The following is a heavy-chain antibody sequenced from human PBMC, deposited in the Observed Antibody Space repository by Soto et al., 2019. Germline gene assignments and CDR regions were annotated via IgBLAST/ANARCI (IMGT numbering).Heavy chain of an antibody. Sequence: QVQLQESGPGLVKPSDTLSLICAVSGYSISSSHWWGWIRQPPGKGLEWIGYIYYSGSTYYNPSLKSRVTMSVDKSKNQPSLKLSSVTAVDTAVYYWATPAPLYCCGGSCYANWFDPWGQGTLVTVSS. CDR1: GYSISSSHW. D-gene: IGHD2-15*01. V-gene: IGHV4-28*01. CDR3: ATPAPLYCCGGSCYANWFDP. J-gene: IGHJ5*02. CDR2: IYYSGST.